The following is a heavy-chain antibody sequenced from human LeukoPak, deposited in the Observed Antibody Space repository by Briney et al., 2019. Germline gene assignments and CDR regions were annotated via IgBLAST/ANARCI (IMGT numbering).Heavy chain of an antibody. V-gene: IGHV4-30-4*01. CDR3: ARGLAARSVTVNWFDP. D-gene: IGHD6-6*01. J-gene: IGHJ5*02. CDR1: GGSISSGDSY. CDR2: IYYSGST. Sequence: SQTLSLTCTVSGGSISSGDSYWSWIRQPPGKGLEWIGYIYYSGSTYYNPSLKSRVTISVDTSKNQFSLKLSSVTAADTAVYYCARGLAARSVTVNWFDPWGQGTLVTVSS.